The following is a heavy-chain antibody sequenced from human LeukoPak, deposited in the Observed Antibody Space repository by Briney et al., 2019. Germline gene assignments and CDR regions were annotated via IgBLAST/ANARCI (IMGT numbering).Heavy chain of an antibody. V-gene: IGHV3-21*01. J-gene: IGHJ4*02. D-gene: IGHD3-22*01. CDR3: ARDPTDYYDSSGIDY. CDR2: ISSSSSYI. CDR1: GFTFSSYS. Sequence: GGSLRLSCAASGFTFSSYSMNWVRQAPGKGLEWVSSISSSSSYIYYADSVKGRFTISRDNAKNSLYLQMNSLRAEDTAVYYCARDPTDYYDSSGIDYWGQGTLVTVSS.